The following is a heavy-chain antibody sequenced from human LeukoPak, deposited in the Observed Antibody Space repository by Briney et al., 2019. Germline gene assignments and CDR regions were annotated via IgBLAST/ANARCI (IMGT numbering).Heavy chain of an antibody. D-gene: IGHD6-19*01. J-gene: IGHJ4*02. CDR1: GFNFSSYN. V-gene: IGHV3-21*01. CDR2: ISSSSSYI. CDR3: ARDGPRAVAGTVFDY. Sequence: GGALRPSCAAPGFNFSSYNMNWGRQGPGEGLEGGSSISSSSSYIYYADSVKGRFTISRDNAKNSLYLQMNSLRAEDTAVYYCARDGPRAVAGTVFDYWGQGTLVTVSS.